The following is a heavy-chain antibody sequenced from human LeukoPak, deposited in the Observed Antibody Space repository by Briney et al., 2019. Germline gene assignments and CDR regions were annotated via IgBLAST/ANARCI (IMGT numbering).Heavy chain of an antibody. Sequence: GASVKVSCKASGGTFSSYAISWVRQAPGQGLEWMGGIIPIFGTANYAQKFQGRVTITADESTSTAYMELSSLRSEDTAGYYCARDPLYDSSTHDAFDIWGQGTMATVSS. V-gene: IGHV1-69*13. CDR3: ARDPLYDSSTHDAFDI. CDR1: GGTFSSYA. D-gene: IGHD3-22*01. J-gene: IGHJ3*02. CDR2: IIPIFGTA.